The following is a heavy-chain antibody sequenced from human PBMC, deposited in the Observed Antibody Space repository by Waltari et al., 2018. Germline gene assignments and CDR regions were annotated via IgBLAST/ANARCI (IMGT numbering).Heavy chain of an antibody. CDR2: IYTSGST. Sequence: QVQLQESGPGLVKPSQTLSLTCTVSGGSISSGSYYWSWIRQPAGQVLEWIGRIYTSGSTNYNPSLKSRVTISVDTSKNQFSLKLSSVTAADTAVYYCARAKYSSGWPPVYYYYGMDVWGQGTTVTVSS. V-gene: IGHV4-61*02. D-gene: IGHD6-19*01. CDR3: ARAKYSSGWPPVYYYYGMDV. CDR1: GGSISSGSYY. J-gene: IGHJ6*02.